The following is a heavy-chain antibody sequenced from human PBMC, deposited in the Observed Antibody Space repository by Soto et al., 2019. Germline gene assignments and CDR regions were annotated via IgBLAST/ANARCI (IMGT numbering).Heavy chain of an antibody. Sequence: PSETLSLTCTVSGGSISSYYWSWIRQPPGKGLEWIGYIYYSGSTNYNPSLKSRVTISVDTSKNQFSLKLSSVTAADTAVYYCARAFDYYDSSGSLDYWGQGTLVTVSS. CDR1: GGSISSYY. J-gene: IGHJ4*02. CDR2: IYYSGST. V-gene: IGHV4-59*01. D-gene: IGHD3-22*01. CDR3: ARAFDYYDSSGSLDY.